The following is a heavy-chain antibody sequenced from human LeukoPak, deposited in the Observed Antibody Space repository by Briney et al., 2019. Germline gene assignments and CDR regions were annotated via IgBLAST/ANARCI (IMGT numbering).Heavy chain of an antibody. V-gene: IGHV3-7*01. D-gene: IGHD6-13*01. Sequence: GGSLRLSCAASGFTFSSYAMHWVRQTPGKGLEWVANINQAGNEKNYVASVKGRFTISRDNSKNSLTLQMTSLRVEDTAVYYCARHPTGYPNWFDPWGQGTQVTVSS. CDR2: INQAGNEK. CDR1: GFTFSSYA. CDR3: ARHPTGYPNWFDP. J-gene: IGHJ5*02.